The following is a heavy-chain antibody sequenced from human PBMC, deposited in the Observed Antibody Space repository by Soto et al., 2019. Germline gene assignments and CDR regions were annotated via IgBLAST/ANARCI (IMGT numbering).Heavy chain of an antibody. D-gene: IGHD5-12*01. Sequence: ASVKVSCKASGYTFTGYYMHWVRQAPGQGLEWMGWINPNSGGTNYAQKFQGRVTMTRDTSISTAYMELSRLRSDDTAVYYCEREVDIVATPGGMDVWGQGTTVTVSS. V-gene: IGHV1-2*02. CDR2: INPNSGGT. CDR1: GYTFTGYY. J-gene: IGHJ6*02. CDR3: EREVDIVATPGGMDV.